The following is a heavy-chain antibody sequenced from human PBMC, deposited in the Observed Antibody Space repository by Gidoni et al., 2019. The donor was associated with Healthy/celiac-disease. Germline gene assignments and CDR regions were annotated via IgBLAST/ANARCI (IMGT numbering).Heavy chain of an antibody. Sequence: QVQLVQSGAEVKKPGASVKVSCKASGYTFTGYYMHWVRQAPGQGLEWMGWINPNSGGTNYAQKFQGRVTMTRDTSISTAYMELSRLRSDDTAVYYCARARYDFWSGYYEDYYYGMDVWGQGTTVTVSS. CDR3: ARARYDFWSGYYEDYYYGMDV. D-gene: IGHD3-3*01. CDR1: GYTFTGYY. J-gene: IGHJ6*02. CDR2: INPNSGGT. V-gene: IGHV1-2*02.